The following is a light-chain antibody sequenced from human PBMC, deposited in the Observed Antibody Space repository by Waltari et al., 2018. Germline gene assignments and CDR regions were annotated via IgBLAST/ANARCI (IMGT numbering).Light chain of an antibody. CDR2: DVT. CDR1: GSAVGASDS. V-gene: IGLV2-14*03. CDR3: SSQTLDGRVL. Sequence: QSALTQPASVSGSPGQSITISCSGVGSAVGASDSVSWHQHHPGQAPQVIIYDVTNRPSGVSDRFSASKSANTASLIISRLQPEDEADYYCSSQTLDGRVLFGGGTRLTVL. J-gene: IGLJ2*01.